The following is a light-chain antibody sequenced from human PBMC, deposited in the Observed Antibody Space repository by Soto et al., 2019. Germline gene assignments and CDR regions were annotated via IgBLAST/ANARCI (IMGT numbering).Light chain of an antibody. CDR2: GAS. Sequence: VVMTQSPATLSASPGERATLSCRASQYVSANLAWYQQKPGQAPRLLLYGASTRATAVPARFSGSWSGTDFTLTINSLQSEDSAVYYCQQYNHWPLTFGGGTKVEI. CDR1: QYVSAN. V-gene: IGKV3-15*01. CDR3: QQYNHWPLT. J-gene: IGKJ4*01.